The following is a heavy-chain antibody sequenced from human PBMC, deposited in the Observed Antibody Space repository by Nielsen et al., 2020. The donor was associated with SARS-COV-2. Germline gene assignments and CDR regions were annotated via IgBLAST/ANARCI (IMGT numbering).Heavy chain of an antibody. CDR3: ASWVRYYDSSGYYYDLHY. CDR2: INAGNGNT. Sequence: ASVKVSCKASGYTFTSYAMHWVRQAPGQRLEWMGWINAGNGNTKYSQKCQGRVTITRDTSASTAYMELSILRSEDTAVYYCASWVRYYDSSGYYYDLHYWGQGTLVTVSS. CDR1: GYTFTSYA. D-gene: IGHD3-22*01. J-gene: IGHJ4*02. V-gene: IGHV1-3*01.